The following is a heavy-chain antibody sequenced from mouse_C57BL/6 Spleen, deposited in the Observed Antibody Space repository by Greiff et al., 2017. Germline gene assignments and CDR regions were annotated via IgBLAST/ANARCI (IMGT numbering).Heavy chain of an antibody. CDR2: INTNHGGT. CDR3: ARHLIYDGYYGYFDY. V-gene: IGHV1-26*01. CDR1: GYTFTDYY. D-gene: IGHD2-3*01. J-gene: IGHJ2*01. Sequence: EVQLQQSGPELVKPGASVKISCKASGYTFTDYYMNWVKQSHGKSLEWIGDINTNHGGTSYNQKVKGKATLTVDKSSSTAYMALRSLTSEDSAVYYCARHLIYDGYYGYFDYWGQGTTLTVSS.